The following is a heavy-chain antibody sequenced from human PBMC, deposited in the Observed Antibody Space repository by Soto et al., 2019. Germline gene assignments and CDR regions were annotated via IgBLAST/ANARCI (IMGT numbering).Heavy chain of an antibody. CDR2: IKSKTDGGTT. V-gene: IGHV3-15*01. CDR1: GFTVSNAW. CDR3: MTDGGNFSFGY. J-gene: IGHJ4*02. D-gene: IGHD1-26*01. Sequence: EVQLVESGGGLVKPGGSLRLSCAVSGFTVSNAWMSWVRQAPGKGLEWVGRIKSKTDGGTTDYTAPVKGRFTILRDDSKDMLYLQMNSLKSDDTALYYCMTDGGNFSFGYWGQGTLVTVSS.